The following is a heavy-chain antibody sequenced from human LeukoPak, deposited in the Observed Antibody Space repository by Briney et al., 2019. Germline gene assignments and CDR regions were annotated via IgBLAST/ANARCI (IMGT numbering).Heavy chain of an antibody. CDR1: GFTFSSYW. D-gene: IGHD3-9*01. J-gene: IGHJ4*02. CDR3: ARGGRLLRYFDWLRPSAFDY. Sequence: PGGSLRLSCAASGFTFSSYWMSWVRQAPGKGLEWVANIKQDGSEKCYVDSMKGRFTISRDNAKNSLYLQMNSLRAEDTAVYYCARGGRLLRYFDWLRPSAFDYWGQGTLVTVSS. V-gene: IGHV3-7*03. CDR2: IKQDGSEK.